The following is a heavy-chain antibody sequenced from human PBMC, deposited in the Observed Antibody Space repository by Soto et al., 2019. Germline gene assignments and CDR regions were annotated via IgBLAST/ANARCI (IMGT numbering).Heavy chain of an antibody. D-gene: IGHD3-3*01. CDR1: GFTFSSYG. CDR3: AKFRTGTIFGVVIY. J-gene: IGHJ4*02. V-gene: IGHV3-23*01. CDR2: ISGSGGST. Sequence: GGSRRLSWAASGFTFSSYGMSWVRQAPGKGLEWVSAISGSGGSTYYADSVKGRFTISRDNSKNTLYLQMNSLRAEDTAVYYCAKFRTGTIFGVVIYWGQGTLVTVSS.